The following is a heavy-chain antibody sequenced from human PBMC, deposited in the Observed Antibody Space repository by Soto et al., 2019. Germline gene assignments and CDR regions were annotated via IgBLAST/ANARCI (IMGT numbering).Heavy chain of an antibody. CDR1: GFTFSRYW. J-gene: IGHJ4*02. CDR3: ARGAEGAYYHDY. CDR2: IKGDGSTT. D-gene: IGHD3-22*01. Sequence: VQLVESGGGLVQPGGSLRLSCAASGFTFSRYWMHWVRQAPGKGLVWVSRIKGDGSTTAYADSVKGRFTISRDNAENTVSLQMNSLRDDDTAVYYCARGAEGAYYHDYWGPGTLVTVSS. V-gene: IGHV3-74*01.